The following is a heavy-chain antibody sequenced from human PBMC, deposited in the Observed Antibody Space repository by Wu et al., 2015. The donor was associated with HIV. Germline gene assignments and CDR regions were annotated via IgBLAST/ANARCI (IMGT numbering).Heavy chain of an antibody. CDR2: INPSSGGT. Sequence: QVQLVQSGAEVKRPGASVKVSCEATGNTLGGHYIHWVRQAPGQGPEWMGWINPSSGGTSCAQKFHDRVTMTRDVSRYTVYMELTSLKSDDTAVYYCARGRYSGYDSPXVYYYYMDVWGLGTTVIVSS. CDR1: GNTLGGHY. CDR3: ARGRYSGYDSPXVYYYYMDV. J-gene: IGHJ6*03. V-gene: IGHV1-2*02. D-gene: IGHD5-12*01.